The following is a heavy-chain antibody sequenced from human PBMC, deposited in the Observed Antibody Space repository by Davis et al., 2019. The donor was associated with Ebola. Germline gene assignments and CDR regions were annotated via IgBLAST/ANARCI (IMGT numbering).Heavy chain of an antibody. CDR2: IYYTGNT. V-gene: IGHV4-59*01. Sequence: SETLSLTCTVSGGSISSYYWSWIRQPPGKGLEWIGYIYYTGNTNYNPSLKSRVSISVDTSNNQFSLRLSAVTAADTAVYYCARAKGYSYDYGMDVWGQGTTVTVSS. J-gene: IGHJ6*02. CDR1: GGSISSYY. D-gene: IGHD5-24*01. CDR3: ARAKGYSYDYGMDV.